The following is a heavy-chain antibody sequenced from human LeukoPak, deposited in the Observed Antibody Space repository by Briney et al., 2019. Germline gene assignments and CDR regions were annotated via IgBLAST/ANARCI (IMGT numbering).Heavy chain of an antibody. CDR1: GGSFSGYY. J-gene: IGHJ4*02. V-gene: IGHV4-34*01. D-gene: IGHD2-15*01. CDR2: INHSGST. CDR3: ATGWKLDY. Sequence: SETLSLTCAVYGGSFSGYYWSWIRQPPGKGLEWIGEINHSGSTNYNPSLKSRVTISVDTSKNQFSLKLSSVTAADTAVYYCATGWKLDYWGQGTLVTVSS.